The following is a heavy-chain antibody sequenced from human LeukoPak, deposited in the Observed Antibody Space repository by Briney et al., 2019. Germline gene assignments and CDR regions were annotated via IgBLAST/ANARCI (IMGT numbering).Heavy chain of an antibody. CDR2: IYYSGST. V-gene: IGHV4-4*02. J-gene: IGHJ4*02. CDR3: ARAQGRRGHFDY. D-gene: IGHD1-1*01. CDR1: GGSISSSNW. Sequence: SETLSLTCAVSGGSISSSNWWSWVRQPPGKGLEWIGYIYYSGSTYYNPSLKSRVTISVDTSKNQFPLKLSSVTAADTAVYYCARAQGRRGHFDYWGQGTLVTVSS.